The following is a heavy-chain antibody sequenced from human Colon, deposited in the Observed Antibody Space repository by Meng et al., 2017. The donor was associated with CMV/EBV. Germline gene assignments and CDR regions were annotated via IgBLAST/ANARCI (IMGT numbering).Heavy chain of an antibody. CDR3: ARGGAYSTSSFDY. V-gene: IGHV3-74*01. CDR2: EKREERRK. Sequence: GTGKGRGREKKEKREERRKKKEEREKGRKTIKREKAKNTLYVQMHSLRAEDTAVYYCARGGAYSTSSFDYWGQGTLVTVSS. J-gene: IGHJ4*02. D-gene: IGHD6-6*01.